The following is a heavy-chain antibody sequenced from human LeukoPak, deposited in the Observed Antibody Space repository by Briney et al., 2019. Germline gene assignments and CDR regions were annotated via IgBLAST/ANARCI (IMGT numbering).Heavy chain of an antibody. D-gene: IGHD5-24*01. CDR3: ARQAEGDGYNYLQAFDI. CDR1: GGSISSNNYY. CDR2: MYYSGST. V-gene: IGHV4-39*01. J-gene: IGHJ3*02. Sequence: SETLSLTCTVSGGSISSNNYYWGWIRQPPGKGLEWIGGMYYSGSTNHNPSLKSRVTISVDTSKKQFSLKLSSVTAADTAVYYCARQAEGDGYNYLQAFDIWGQGAMVTVSS.